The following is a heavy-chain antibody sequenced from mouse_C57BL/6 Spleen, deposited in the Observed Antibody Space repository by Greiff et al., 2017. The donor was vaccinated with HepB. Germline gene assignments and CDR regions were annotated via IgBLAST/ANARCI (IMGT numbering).Heavy chain of an antibody. CDR2: IYPGSGNT. V-gene: IGHV1-66*01. D-gene: IGHD2-1*01. CDR3: ARSLYGNYWYFDV. Sequence: QVQLQQSGPELVKPGASVKISCKASGYSFTSYYIHWVKQRPGQGLEWIGWIYPGSGNTKYNEKFKGKATLTADTSSSTAYMQLSSLTSEDSAVYYCARSLYGNYWYFDVWGTGTTVTVSS. J-gene: IGHJ1*03. CDR1: GYSFTSYY.